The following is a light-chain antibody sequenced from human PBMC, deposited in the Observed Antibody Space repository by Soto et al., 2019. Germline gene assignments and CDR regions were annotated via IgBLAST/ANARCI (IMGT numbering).Light chain of an antibody. V-gene: IGLV1-40*01. CDR1: SSNIGAGYD. Sequence: QSVLTQPPSVSGSPGQRVTISCTGSSSNIGAGYDVHWYQQLPGTAPKLLIYDNTKRPSGVPDRFSGSKSGTSASPAITGLQAEDEADYYCQSYDRSLSGSIVFGAGTKLTVL. J-gene: IGLJ2*01. CDR2: DNT. CDR3: QSYDRSLSGSIV.